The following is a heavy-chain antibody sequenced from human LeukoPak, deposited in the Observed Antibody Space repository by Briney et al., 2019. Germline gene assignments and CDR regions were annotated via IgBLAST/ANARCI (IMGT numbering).Heavy chain of an antibody. D-gene: IGHD3-10*01. J-gene: IGHJ6*02. V-gene: IGHV1-18*01. CDR3: ARGFGSGGYSYYYYYGMDV. Sequence: ASVKVSCKASGYTFTSYGISWVRQAPGQGLEWMGWISAYNGNTNYAQKLQGRVTMTTDTSTSTAYMELRSLRSDDTAVYYCARGFGSGGYSYYYYYGMDVWGQGTTVTVSS. CDR2: ISAYNGNT. CDR1: GYTFTSYG.